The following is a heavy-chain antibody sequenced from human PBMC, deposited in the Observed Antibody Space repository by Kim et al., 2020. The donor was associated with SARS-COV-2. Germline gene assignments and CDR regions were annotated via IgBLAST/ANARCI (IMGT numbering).Heavy chain of an antibody. CDR2: VYPDDSNI. CDR3: ASLERHFDWELNAVDV. D-gene: IGHD3-9*01. V-gene: IGHV5-51*01. Sequence: GESLKISCKGSGYSSSNYWIGWVRQMPGKGLEWMGIVYPDDSNIKYSPSFQGRVTISADWSITAAYLHWSSLKASDTATYYCASLERHFDWELNAVDVWGQGTTVSVSS. CDR1: GYSSSNYW. J-gene: IGHJ6*02.